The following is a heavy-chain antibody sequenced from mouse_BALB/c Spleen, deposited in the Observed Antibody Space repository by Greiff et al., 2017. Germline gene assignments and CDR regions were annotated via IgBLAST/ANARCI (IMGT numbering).Heavy chain of an antibody. V-gene: IGHV5-6-5*01. CDR1: GFTFSSYA. CDR3: ARGVPWFAY. CDR2: ISSGGST. J-gene: IGHJ3*01. Sequence: EVQRVESGGGLVKPGGSLKLSCAASGFTFSSYAMSWVRQTPEKRLEWVASISSGGSTYYPDSVKGRFTISRDNARNILYLQMSSLRSEDTAMYYCARGVPWFAYWGQGTLVTVSA.